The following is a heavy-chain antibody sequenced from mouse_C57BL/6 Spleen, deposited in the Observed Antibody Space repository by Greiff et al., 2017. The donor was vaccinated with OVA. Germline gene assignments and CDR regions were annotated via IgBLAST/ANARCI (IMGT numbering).Heavy chain of an antibody. V-gene: IGHV1-82*01. CDR2: IYPGDGDT. J-gene: IGHJ3*01. CDR1: GYAFSSSW. Sequence: VKLQQSGPELVKPGASVKISCKASGYAFSSSWMNWVKQRPGKGLEWIGRIYPGDGDTNYNGKFKGKATLTADKSSSTAYMQLSSLTSEDSAVYFCARPPNWDPAWFAYWGQGTLVTVSA. D-gene: IGHD4-1*01. CDR3: ARPPNWDPAWFAY.